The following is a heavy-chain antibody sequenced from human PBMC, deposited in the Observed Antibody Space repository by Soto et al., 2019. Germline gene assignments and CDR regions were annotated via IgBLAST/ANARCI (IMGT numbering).Heavy chain of an antibody. CDR2: ISLYSDGT. D-gene: IGHD3-10*01. CDR1: GYTFSNYG. CDR3: QRVPLGAGAWFVP. V-gene: IGHV1-18*01. J-gene: IGHJ5*02. Sequence: QVQLVQSGGEVKRPGASVKVSCKTSGYTFSNYGITWVRQAPGQPLEWLGWISLYSDGTNYAQKFQGRVSMTTDTSTPTAHGKLRGLKFEDPAVSYCQRVPLGAGAWFVPWGQGPLATFS.